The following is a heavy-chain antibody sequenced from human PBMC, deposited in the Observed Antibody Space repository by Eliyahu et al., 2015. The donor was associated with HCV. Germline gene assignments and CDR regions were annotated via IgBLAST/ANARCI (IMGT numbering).Heavy chain of an antibody. CDR1: GFTFXXYS. V-gene: IGHV3-21*01. CDR3: ARDGDDYGGNFHAFDI. Sequence: EVQLVESGGGLVKPXGSLRLXCXASGFTFXXYSMNWVRQAPGKGLEWXSSISSSSSYIYYADSVKGRFTISRDNAKNSLYLQMNSLRAEDTAVYYCARDGDDYGGNFHAFDIWGQGTMVTVSS. CDR2: ISSSSSYI. D-gene: IGHD4-23*01. J-gene: IGHJ3*02.